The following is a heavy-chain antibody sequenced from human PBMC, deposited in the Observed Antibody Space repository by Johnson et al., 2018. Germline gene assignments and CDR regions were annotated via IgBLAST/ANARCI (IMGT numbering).Heavy chain of an antibody. J-gene: IGHJ3*02. Sequence: QVQLVQSGGGLVKXGGSLRLSCAASGFTFSDYYMSWIRQAPGKGLEWVSYISSSGSTIYYADSVKGRFTISRDNAKNSLYLQMNSLRAEDTAVYYCASNSGSYFWTDAFDIWGQGTMVTVSS. D-gene: IGHD1-26*01. CDR3: ASNSGSYFWTDAFDI. CDR1: GFTFSDYY. V-gene: IGHV3-11*01. CDR2: ISSSGSTI.